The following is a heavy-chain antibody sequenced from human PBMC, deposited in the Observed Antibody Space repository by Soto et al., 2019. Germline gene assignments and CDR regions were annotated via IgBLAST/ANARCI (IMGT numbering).Heavy chain of an antibody. V-gene: IGHV4-34*01. CDR3: ARGRRYSSSWSQGGPIDY. CDR2: INHSGST. CDR1: GGKFRCYY. J-gene: IGHJ4*02. D-gene: IGHD6-13*01. Sequence: PLETQSLTCAVYGGKFRCYYLSWIRQQPGKGLEWIGEINHSGSTNYNPSLKSRVTISVDTSKNQFSLKLSSVTAADTAVYYCARGRRYSSSWSQGGPIDYWGQGTLVTVSS.